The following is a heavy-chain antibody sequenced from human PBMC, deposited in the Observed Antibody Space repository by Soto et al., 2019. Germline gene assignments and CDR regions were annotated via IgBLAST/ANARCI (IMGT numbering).Heavy chain of an antibody. CDR3: ARDCSGGSCYPGVAV. Sequence: EVQLVESGGGLVKPGGSLRLSCAASGFNFNSYTINWVRQAPGKRLEWLSSISSSGYIFSTDSVRGRFTISRDNAKNSVYLQLNSLRAEDTAVYFCARDCSGGSCYPGVAVWGQGTTVTVSS. V-gene: IGHV3-21*01. J-gene: IGHJ6*02. D-gene: IGHD2-15*01. CDR2: ISSSGYI. CDR1: GFNFNSYT.